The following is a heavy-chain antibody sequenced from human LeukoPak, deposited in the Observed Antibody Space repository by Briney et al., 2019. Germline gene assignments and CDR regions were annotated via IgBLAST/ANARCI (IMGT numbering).Heavy chain of an antibody. Sequence: SETLSLTCTVSGGSICSSSYYWGWIGQPPGKGLEWIGSIYYSGSTYYNPSLKSRVTISVDTSKNQFSLKLSSVTAADTAVYYCARLISRSYDIFTGYYSGDYWGQGTLVTVSS. CDR3: ARLISRSYDIFTGYYSGDY. D-gene: IGHD3-9*01. CDR1: GGSICSSSYY. J-gene: IGHJ4*02. V-gene: IGHV4-39*01. CDR2: IYYSGST.